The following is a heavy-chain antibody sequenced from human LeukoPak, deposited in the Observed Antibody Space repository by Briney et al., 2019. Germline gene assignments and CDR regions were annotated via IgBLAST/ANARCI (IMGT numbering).Heavy chain of an antibody. J-gene: IGHJ6*02. CDR1: GYTFSGYY. V-gene: IGHV1-2*02. Sequence: ASVKVSCKASGYTFSGYYIHWVRQAPGQGLEWMAWINPDTGGTNYAQKFQGRVTLTSDTSISTAYMELSRLRSDDTAVYYCARVELSYYGMDVWGQGTTVVVSS. D-gene: IGHD1-1*01. CDR3: ARVELSYYGMDV. CDR2: INPDTGGT.